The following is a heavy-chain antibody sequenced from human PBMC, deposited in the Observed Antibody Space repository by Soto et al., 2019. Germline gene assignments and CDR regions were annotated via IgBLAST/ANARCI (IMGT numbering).Heavy chain of an antibody. Sequence: GGSLRLSCAASGFTFDSSWMHWVRQAAGKGLVWVSRINGDGTSTSYADSVKGRFTISRDNAKNTLYLQMDSLRVEDTAVYYCTRWDYNSANAFHIWGQGTMVTVS. CDR3: TRWDYNSANAFHI. V-gene: IGHV3-74*01. J-gene: IGHJ3*02. CDR2: INGDGTST. CDR1: GFTFDSSW. D-gene: IGHD1-1*01.